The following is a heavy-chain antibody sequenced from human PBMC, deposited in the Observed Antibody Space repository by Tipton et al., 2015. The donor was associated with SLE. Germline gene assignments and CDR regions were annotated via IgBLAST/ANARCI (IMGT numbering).Heavy chain of an antibody. CDR2: NYYAGST. J-gene: IGHJ4*02. Sequence: TLSLTCTVSGVSISSTNSYWDWLHQPPGRGLEWIGTNYYAGSTYYSPSLKSRVTITLDTSKNHLSLKLSSVTAADTAVYYCVRRDRWLRSPLYWGQGTLVTVSS. CDR1: GVSISSTNSY. CDR3: VRRDRWLRSPLY. V-gene: IGHV4-39*07. D-gene: IGHD3-16*01.